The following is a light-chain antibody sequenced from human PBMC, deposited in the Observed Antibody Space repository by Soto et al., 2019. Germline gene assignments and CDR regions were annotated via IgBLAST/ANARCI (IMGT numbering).Light chain of an antibody. V-gene: IGLV2-23*01. CDR2: EGS. CDR1: SSDVGSYNL. CDR3: CSYAGTSLYV. J-gene: IGLJ1*01. Sequence: QSVLTQPASVSGSPGQSITISCTGTSSDVGSYNLVSWYQQHPGKAPKLMIYEGSKRPSGVSNRFSGSKSGNTASLTISGLQAEDEADYYCCSYAGTSLYVFGTGPKVTVL.